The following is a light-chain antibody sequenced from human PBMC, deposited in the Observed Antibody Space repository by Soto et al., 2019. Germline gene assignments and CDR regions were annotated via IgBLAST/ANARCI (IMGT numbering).Light chain of an antibody. J-gene: IGKJ4*01. CDR3: QQYNNWPPLT. V-gene: IGKV3-15*01. CDR1: QSIGSN. CDR2: GAS. Sequence: EIVMTQSPATLSLSPGERATLSCRASQSIGSNLAWYQQNPGQAPRLLLYGASTRATGISARFSGSGSGTEFTLTISSLQSEDFAVYYCQQYNNWPPLTFGGGTKVEIK.